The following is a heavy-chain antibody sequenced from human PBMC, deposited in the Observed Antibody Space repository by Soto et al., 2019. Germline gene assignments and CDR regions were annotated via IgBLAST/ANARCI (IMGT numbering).Heavy chain of an antibody. D-gene: IGHD6-13*01. J-gene: IGHJ4*02. CDR1: GGSISSGGYY. CDR2: IYYSGST. V-gene: IGHV4-31*03. CDR3: ARDKADSSSWYRYYFDY. Sequence: QVQLQESGPGLVKPSQTLSLTCTVSGGSISSGGYYWSWIRQHPGKGLEWIGYIYYSGSTYYNPSLKSRVTISVDKSKNQFSLKLSSVTAADTAVSYCARDKADSSSWYRYYFDYWGQGNLVTVSS.